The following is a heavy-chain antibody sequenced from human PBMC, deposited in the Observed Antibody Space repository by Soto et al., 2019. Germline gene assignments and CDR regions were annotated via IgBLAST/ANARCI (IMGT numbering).Heavy chain of an antibody. CDR1: GYTFTSYA. Sequence: QVQLVQSGAEVKKPGASVKVSCKASGYTFTSYAMHWVRQAPEQRLEWMGWINAGNGNTKYSQKFQGRVTITRDTTASTAYIELSSLRSEDTTVYYCARDLGGWTDYWGQGTLVTVSS. J-gene: IGHJ4*02. V-gene: IGHV1-3*01. D-gene: IGHD6-19*01. CDR3: ARDLGGWTDY. CDR2: INAGNGNT.